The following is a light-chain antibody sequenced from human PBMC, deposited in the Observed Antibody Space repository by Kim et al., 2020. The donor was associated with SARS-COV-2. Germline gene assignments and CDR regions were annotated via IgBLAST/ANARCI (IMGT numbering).Light chain of an antibody. CDR1: SGHSSYA. J-gene: IGLJ3*02. V-gene: IGLV4-69*01. CDR2: LNSDGSH. Sequence: GASVTLTCTLSSGHSSYAIAWHQQQPEKGPRYLMKLNSDGSHSKGDGIPARFSGSSSGAERYLTISSLQSEDEADYYCQTWGTGWVFGGGTKLTVL. CDR3: QTWGTGWV.